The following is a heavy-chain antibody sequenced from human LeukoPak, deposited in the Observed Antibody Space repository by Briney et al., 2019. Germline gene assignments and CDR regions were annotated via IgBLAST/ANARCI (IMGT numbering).Heavy chain of an antibody. CDR1: GYSISSGYY. CDR3: ARVLGFGELLSGFDY. Sequence: SETLSLTCAVSGYSISSGYYWGWIRQPPGKGLEWIGSIYHSGSTYYNPSLKSRVTISVDTSKNQFSLKLSSVTAADTAVYYCARVLGFGELLSGFDYWGQGTLVTVSS. CDR2: IYHSGST. J-gene: IGHJ4*02. V-gene: IGHV4-38-2*01. D-gene: IGHD3-10*01.